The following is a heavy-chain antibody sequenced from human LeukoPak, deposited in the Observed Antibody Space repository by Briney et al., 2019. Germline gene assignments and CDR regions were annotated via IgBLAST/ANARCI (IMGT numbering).Heavy chain of an antibody. CDR3: VRRVRYFGQNDY. D-gene: IGHD3-9*01. Sequence: PSETLSLTCTVSGASMSDYYWSWIRQPPGKGLEWIGYIYYTGSTNYNPSLKSRVTMSVDTSKNQISLKLSSVTAADSAVYYCVRRVRYFGQNDYWGQGTLVTVSP. CDR2: IYYTGST. J-gene: IGHJ4*02. CDR1: GASMSDYY. V-gene: IGHV4-59*08.